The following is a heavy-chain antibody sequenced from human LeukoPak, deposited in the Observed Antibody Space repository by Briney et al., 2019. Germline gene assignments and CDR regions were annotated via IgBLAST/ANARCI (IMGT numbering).Heavy chain of an antibody. D-gene: IGHD6-19*01. Sequence: GGSLRLSCAASGFTFSTYNMNWVRQAPGKGLEWVSYISSSSSTIYYADSVKGRFTISRDNAKNSLYLQMNSLRAADTAVYYCARGGGGEYSSGWYDYWGQGTLVTVSS. CDR1: GFTFSTYN. CDR3: ARGGGGEYSSGWYDY. V-gene: IGHV3-48*01. CDR2: ISSSSSTI. J-gene: IGHJ4*02.